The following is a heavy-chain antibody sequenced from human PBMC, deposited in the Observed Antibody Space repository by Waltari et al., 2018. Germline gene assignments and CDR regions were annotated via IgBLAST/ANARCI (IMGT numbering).Heavy chain of an antibody. CDR1: GLTFLGHC. J-gene: IGHJ4*02. CDR3: ARSSAWTFRANGFEF. V-gene: IGHV1-2*02. Sequence: QVQLAQSGAEVKKPGASVKVSCKASGLTFLGHCIPWVRQDPGQGLEWMGWINLNTGDTNYAQKFQGSVTMARDTSVSTAYMELRSLRSDDTAVYYCARSSAWTFRANGFEFWGQGTLVTVSP. CDR2: INLNTGDT. D-gene: IGHD3-22*01.